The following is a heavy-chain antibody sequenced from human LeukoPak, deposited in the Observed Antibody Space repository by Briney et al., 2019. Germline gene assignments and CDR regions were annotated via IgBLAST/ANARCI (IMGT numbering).Heavy chain of an antibody. V-gene: IGHV4-39*07. Sequence: SETLSLTCTVSGGSISSSSYYWGWIRQPPGKGLEWIGSIYYCGSTYYNPSLKSRVTISVDTSKNQFSLKLSSVTAADTAVYYCARGIRDIVATTNRFDPWGQGTLVTVSS. CDR1: GGSISSSSYY. CDR2: IYYCGST. CDR3: ARGIRDIVATTNRFDP. J-gene: IGHJ5*02. D-gene: IGHD5-12*01.